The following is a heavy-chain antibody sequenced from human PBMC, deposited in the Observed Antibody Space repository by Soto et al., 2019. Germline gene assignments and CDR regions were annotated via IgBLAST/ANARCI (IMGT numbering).Heavy chain of an antibody. V-gene: IGHV3-30-3*01. CDR2: IPYDGSNK. Sequence: PRGSLRLSCAASGFTFSSYAMHWVRQAPGKGLEWVAVIPYDGSNKYYADSVKGRFTISRDNSKNTLYLQMNSLRAEDTAVYYCASGWFGEFWFEYWGQGTLVTVSS. CDR3: ASGWFGEFWFEY. CDR1: GFTFSSYA. D-gene: IGHD3-10*01. J-gene: IGHJ4*02.